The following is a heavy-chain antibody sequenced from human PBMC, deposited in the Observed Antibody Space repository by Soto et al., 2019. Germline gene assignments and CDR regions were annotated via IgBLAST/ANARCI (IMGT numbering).Heavy chain of an antibody. Sequence: QLQLQESGPGLVKPSETLSLTCTVSGGSISSSSYYWGWIRQPPGKGLEWIGSIYYSGSTYYNPSLKSRVTIAVDTSKNQFSLKLRSVTAADTAVYYCASIDYGEFDYWGQGTLVTVSS. V-gene: IGHV4-39*01. D-gene: IGHD4-17*01. CDR1: GGSISSSSYY. CDR2: IYYSGST. J-gene: IGHJ4*02. CDR3: ASIDYGEFDY.